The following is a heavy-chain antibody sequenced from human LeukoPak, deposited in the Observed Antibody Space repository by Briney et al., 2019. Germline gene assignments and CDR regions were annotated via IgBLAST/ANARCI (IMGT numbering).Heavy chain of an antibody. Sequence: SETLSLTCTVSGGSISSSSYYWGWIRQPPGKGLEWIGNIYYTGSAYYNPSLRSRVTISVDTSKNKFSLNLSSLTAADTAVYYCASLVVVTAMGGLYFDYWGQGTRVSVSS. J-gene: IGHJ4*02. D-gene: IGHD2-21*02. V-gene: IGHV4-39*01. CDR1: GGSISSSSYY. CDR2: IYYTGSA. CDR3: ASLVVVTAMGGLYFDY.